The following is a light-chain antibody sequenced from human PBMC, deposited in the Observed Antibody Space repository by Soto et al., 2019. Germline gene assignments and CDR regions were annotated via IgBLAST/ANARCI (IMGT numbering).Light chain of an antibody. Sequence: DIQMTQSPSSLSASVGARVSITCQASEDIRTSLSWFQHKPGRAPKLLIYGASYLETGVPSRFRGSGSGTDFTLTISSLQPEDIATYYCQHYINLPPFTFGPGTIVDIK. V-gene: IGKV1-33*01. CDR3: QHYINLPPFT. J-gene: IGKJ3*01. CDR2: GAS. CDR1: EDIRTS.